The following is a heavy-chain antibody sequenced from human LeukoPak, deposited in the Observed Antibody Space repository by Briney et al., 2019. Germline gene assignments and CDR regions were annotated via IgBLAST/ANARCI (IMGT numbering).Heavy chain of an antibody. V-gene: IGHV5-51*01. CDR3: ARKSLQLWSHFDY. CDR2: IYPGDSDPGDSDT. Sequence: GESLRISCQGSGKSFTTYWIGWVRQMPGKGLEWMGVIYPGDSDPGDSDTRYSPSFQGQVTISADKSISTAYLQWSSLKASDTAMYYCARKSLQLWSHFDYWGQGTLVTVSS. CDR1: GKSFTTYW. D-gene: IGHD5-18*01. J-gene: IGHJ4*02.